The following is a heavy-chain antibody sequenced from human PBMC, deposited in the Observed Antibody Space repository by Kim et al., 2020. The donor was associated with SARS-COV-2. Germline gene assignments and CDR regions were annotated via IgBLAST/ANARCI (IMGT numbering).Heavy chain of an antibody. J-gene: IGHJ5*02. D-gene: IGHD3-3*01. Sequence: VKGRFTISRDHAKTTLYLQMNSLRAEDTAVYYCARGRITIFGVEGGNWFNPWGQGTLVTVSS. CDR3: ARGRITIFGVEGGNWFNP. V-gene: IGHV3-74*01.